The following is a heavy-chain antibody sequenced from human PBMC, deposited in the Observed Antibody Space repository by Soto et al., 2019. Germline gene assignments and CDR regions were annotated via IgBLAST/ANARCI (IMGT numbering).Heavy chain of an antibody. J-gene: IGHJ4*02. V-gene: IGHV1-18*01. Sequence: QVQLVQSGGAVKRPGASVRVSCKASGYTFNTYGISWVRQAPGQGLEWMGWISAYDGHTDYAQKFQGRVTMTTDTSTNTIAMDLRGLRSDDTAVYYCARGRTWGARDFDYWGQGTLVTVSS. CDR2: ISAYDGHT. D-gene: IGHD3-16*01. CDR3: ARGRTWGARDFDY. CDR1: GYTFNTYG.